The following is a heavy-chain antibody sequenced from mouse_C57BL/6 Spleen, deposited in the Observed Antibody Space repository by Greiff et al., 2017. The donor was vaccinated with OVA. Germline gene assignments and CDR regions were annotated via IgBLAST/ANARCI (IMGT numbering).Heavy chain of an antibody. J-gene: IGHJ2*01. Sequence: EVKLVESGGGLVKPGGSLKLSCAASGFTFSDYGMHWVRQAPEKGLEWVAYISSGSSTIYYADTVKGRFTISRDNAKNTLFLQMTSLRSEDTAMYYCASLYYGPYFDYWGQGTTLTVSS. CDR3: ASLYYGPYFDY. D-gene: IGHD1-1*01. V-gene: IGHV5-17*01. CDR1: GFTFSDYG. CDR2: ISSGSSTI.